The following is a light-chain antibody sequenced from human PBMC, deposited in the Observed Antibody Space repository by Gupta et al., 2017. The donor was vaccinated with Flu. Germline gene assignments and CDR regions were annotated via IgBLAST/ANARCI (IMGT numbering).Light chain of an antibody. V-gene: IGKV4-1*01. CDR1: QSVLYSSNSKNY. CDR2: WAS. J-gene: IGKJ1*01. Sequence: LGERATINCKSSQSVLYSSNSKNYLAWYQQKPRQPPKLLIYWASTRESGVPDRFSGSGSGTDFTLTISSLQAEDVAVYYCQQYYCAPPWTFGQATKVEIK. CDR3: QQYYCAPPWT.